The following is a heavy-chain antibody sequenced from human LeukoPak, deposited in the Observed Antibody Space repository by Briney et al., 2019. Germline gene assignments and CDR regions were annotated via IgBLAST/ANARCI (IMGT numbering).Heavy chain of an antibody. J-gene: IGHJ4*02. D-gene: IGHD5-12*01. CDR3: ARGLRMVATTLEVDY. Sequence: PGGSLRLSCAASGFTFSSYSMDWVRQAPGKGLEWVSSISSSSSYIYYADSVKGRFTISRDNAKNSLYLQMNSLRAEDTAVYYCARGLRMVATTLEVDYWGQGTLVTVSS. CDR1: GFTFSSYS. CDR2: ISSSSSYI. V-gene: IGHV3-21*01.